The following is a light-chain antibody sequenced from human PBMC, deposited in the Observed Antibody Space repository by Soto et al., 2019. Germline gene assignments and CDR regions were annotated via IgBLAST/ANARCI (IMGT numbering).Light chain of an antibody. CDR2: CAS. Sequence: DIVMTQSPDSLAVSLGERATINCKSSQSIFYSSNNKNYLAWFQQKPGQPPKLLIYCASTRESGVPDRFSCSGSGTDFTLTISSLQAEDVAVYYCQQYYSAPAWTFGQGTKVEIK. V-gene: IGKV4-1*01. CDR3: QQYYSAPAWT. J-gene: IGKJ1*01. CDR1: QSIFYSSNNKNY.